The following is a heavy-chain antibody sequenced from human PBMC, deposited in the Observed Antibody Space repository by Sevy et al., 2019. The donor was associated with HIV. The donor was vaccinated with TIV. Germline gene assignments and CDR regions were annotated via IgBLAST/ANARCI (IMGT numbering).Heavy chain of an antibody. V-gene: IGHV3-48*02. CDR2: ITSSRNTI. CDR3: ARDRGRGEVALDL. J-gene: IGHJ5*02. D-gene: IGHD1-26*01. Sequence: GGSLRLSCAASGFRFRDYRMNWVRRAPGKGLEWVSYITSSRNTINYADSVKGRFTISRDNVRNSLYLQINSLRHEDTAVYYCARDRGRGEVALDLWGQGTLVTVSS. CDR1: GFRFRDYR.